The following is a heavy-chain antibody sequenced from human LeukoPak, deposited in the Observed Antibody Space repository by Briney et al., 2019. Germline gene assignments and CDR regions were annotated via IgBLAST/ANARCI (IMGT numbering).Heavy chain of an antibody. D-gene: IGHD4-17*01. CDR2: ISGSGGST. J-gene: IGHJ4*02. CDR3: AKSPATGAGTTVPTKGYYFDY. Sequence: SGGSLRLSCAASGFTFSSYAMSWVRQAPGKGLERVSAISGSGGSTYYADSVKGRFTISRDNSKNTLYLQMNSLRAEDTAVYYCAKSPATGAGTTVPTKGYYFDYWGQGTLVTVPS. V-gene: IGHV3-23*01. CDR1: GFTFSSYA.